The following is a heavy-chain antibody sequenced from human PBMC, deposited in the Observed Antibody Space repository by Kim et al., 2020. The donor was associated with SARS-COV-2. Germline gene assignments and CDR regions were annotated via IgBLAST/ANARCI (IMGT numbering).Heavy chain of an antibody. Sequence: GGSLRLSCTASGFNFGDYAMSWFRQALGKGLEWVGFIRSKAYGGTTEYAASVKGRFTISRDDSKSIAYLQMNSLKTEDTAVYYCTRGLSADSGRGTGRVFRYWGQGTLVTVSS. J-gene: IGHJ4*02. CDR2: IRSKAYGGTT. CDR3: TRGLSADSGRGTGRVFRY. V-gene: IGHV3-49*03. CDR1: GFNFGDYA. D-gene: IGHD1-26*01.